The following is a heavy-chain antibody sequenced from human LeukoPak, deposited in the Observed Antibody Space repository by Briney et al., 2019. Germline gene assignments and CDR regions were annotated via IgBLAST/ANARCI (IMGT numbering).Heavy chain of an antibody. Sequence: PGRSLRLSCAASGFTFSSYGMHWVRQAPGKGLEWVAVIWYDGSNKYYADSVKGRFTISRDNSKNTLYLQMSSLRAEDTAVYYCARDAPGAATDYWGQGTLVTVSS. CDR1: GFTFSSYG. CDR3: ARDAPGAATDY. CDR2: IWYDGSNK. D-gene: IGHD3-10*01. V-gene: IGHV3-33*01. J-gene: IGHJ4*02.